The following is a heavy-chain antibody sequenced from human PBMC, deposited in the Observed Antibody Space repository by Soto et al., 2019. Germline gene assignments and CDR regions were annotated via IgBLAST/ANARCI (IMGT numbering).Heavy chain of an antibody. D-gene: IGHD6-13*01. J-gene: IGHJ6*02. CDR1: GFTFSSYW. Sequence: EVQLVESGGGLVQPGGSLRLSCAASGFTFSSYWMSWVRQAPGKGLAWVANIKQDGSEKYYVDSVKGRFTISRDNAKNSLYLQMNSLRAEDTAVYYCARGGSSSWYAYYYYYGMDVWGQGTTVTVSS. V-gene: IGHV3-7*03. CDR3: ARGGSSSWYAYYYYYGMDV. CDR2: IKQDGSEK.